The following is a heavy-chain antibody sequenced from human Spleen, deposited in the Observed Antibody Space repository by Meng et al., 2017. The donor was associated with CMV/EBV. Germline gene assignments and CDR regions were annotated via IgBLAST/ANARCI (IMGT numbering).Heavy chain of an antibody. CDR2: YDAEDGKT. J-gene: IGHJ2*01. CDR3: ATVTIAAPPYWYFDL. Sequence: ASVKVSCKDSGYSFTESYINWVRQAPGKGLEWIGGYDAEDGKTAYAQKFQGRVTMTEDTSTHTAYMELSSLRSEDTTVYYCATVTIAAPPYWYFDLWGRGTLVTVSS. D-gene: IGHD6-6*01. CDR1: GYSFTESY. V-gene: IGHV1-24*01.